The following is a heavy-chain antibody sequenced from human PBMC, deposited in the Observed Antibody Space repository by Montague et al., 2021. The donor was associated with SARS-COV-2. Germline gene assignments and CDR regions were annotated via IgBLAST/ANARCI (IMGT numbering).Heavy chain of an antibody. D-gene: IGHD2-15*01. V-gene: IGHV4-31*03. CDR1: GGSISSGGYY. CDR3: ARLTAGYCSGGSCYWGTGFDY. Sequence: TLSLTCTVSGGSISSGGYYWSWIRQHPGNGLEWIGYTYYSGSTYYNPSLKSRVTISVDTSKNQFSLKLSSVTAADTAVYYCARLTAGYCSGGSCYWGTGFDYWGQGTLVTVSS. CDR2: TYYSGST. J-gene: IGHJ4*02.